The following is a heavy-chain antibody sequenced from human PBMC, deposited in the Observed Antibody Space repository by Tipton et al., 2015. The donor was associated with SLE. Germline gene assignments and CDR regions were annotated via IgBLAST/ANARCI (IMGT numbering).Heavy chain of an antibody. CDR1: GGSIISSNYF. CDR3: ARGGCSGGSCYPYYYGMDV. J-gene: IGHJ6*02. Sequence: TLSLTCTVSGGSIISSNYFWSWVRQLPGKGPEWIGYIYHSGRAYYNPSLESRVTISIDMYENQFSLKLSSVTVADTAVYYCARGGCSGGSCYPYYYGMDVWGPGTTVTVSS. D-gene: IGHD2-15*01. CDR2: IYHSGRA. V-gene: IGHV4-30-4*08.